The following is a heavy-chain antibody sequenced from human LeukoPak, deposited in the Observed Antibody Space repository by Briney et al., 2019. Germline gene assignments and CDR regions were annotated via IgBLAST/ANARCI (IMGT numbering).Heavy chain of an antibody. V-gene: IGHV3-21*01. D-gene: IGHD1-26*01. Sequence: GGSLRPSCAASGFTFSSYSMNWVRQAPGKGLEWVSSISSSISYIYYADSVKGRFTISRDNAKNSLYLQMNSLRAEDTAVYYCARDRDGRDFDYWGQGTLVTVSS. CDR1: GFTFSSYS. CDR2: ISSSISYI. CDR3: ARDRDGRDFDY. J-gene: IGHJ4*02.